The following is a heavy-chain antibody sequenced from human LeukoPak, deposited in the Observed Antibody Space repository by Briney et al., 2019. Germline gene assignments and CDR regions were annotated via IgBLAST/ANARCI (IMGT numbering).Heavy chain of an antibody. Sequence: PSETLSLTCTVSGGSISSSYWSWIRQPPGKGLEWIGNIYYSGSTNYNPSLKSRVTISVDTSKNQFSLKLSSVTAADTAVYYCARGTYDYVWGSYRYGSFDYWGQGTLVTVSS. CDR1: GGSISSSY. CDR3: ARGTYDYVWGSYRYGSFDY. CDR2: IYYSGST. V-gene: IGHV4-59*01. J-gene: IGHJ4*02. D-gene: IGHD3-16*02.